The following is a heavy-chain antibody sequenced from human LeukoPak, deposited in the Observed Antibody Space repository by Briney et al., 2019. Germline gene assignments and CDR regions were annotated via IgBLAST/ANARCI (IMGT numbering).Heavy chain of an antibody. D-gene: IGHD2-2*01. V-gene: IGHV3-7*01. CDR3: ARDLYFVIVPAAGAFDI. J-gene: IGHJ3*02. CDR1: GFTISSYW. Sequence: GGSLRLSCAASGFTISSYWMNWVRQAPGKGLEWVANIKQDGSEKKYVDSVKGRFTISRDNAKNSMYLQMDSLRAEDTAVYYCARDLYFVIVPAAGAFDIWGQGTMVSVSS. CDR2: IKQDGSEK.